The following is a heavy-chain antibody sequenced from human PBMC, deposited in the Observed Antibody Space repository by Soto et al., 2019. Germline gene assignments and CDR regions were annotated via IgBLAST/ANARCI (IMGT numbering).Heavy chain of an antibody. Sequence: QVQLVESWGGVVQPGRSLRLSCAASGFTFSSYGMHWVRQAPGKGLEWVAVISYDGSNKYYADSVKGRFTISRDNSKNTLYLQMNSLRAEDTAVYYCAKGGGTGYRFDPWGQGTLVTVSS. J-gene: IGHJ5*02. D-gene: IGHD3-16*01. V-gene: IGHV3-30*18. CDR1: GFTFSSYG. CDR2: ISYDGSNK. CDR3: AKGGGTGYRFDP.